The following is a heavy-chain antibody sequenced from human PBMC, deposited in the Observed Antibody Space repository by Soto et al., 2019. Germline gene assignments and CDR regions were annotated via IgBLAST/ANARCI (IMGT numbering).Heavy chain of an antibody. CDR2: LYWDDDK. CDR1: GFSFTTSGVG. Sequence: QITLKESGPTLVKPTQTLTLTCTFSGFSFTTSGVGVGWVRQPPGKALEWLALLYWDDDKRYSSSLKSRLTISKDPSKTQVVLTMTNMDPVDTATSYCAHRPGEGNGRASYYGMDVWGQGTTVTVSS. CDR3: AHRPGEGNGRASYYGMDV. D-gene: IGHD1-26*01. J-gene: IGHJ6*02. V-gene: IGHV2-5*02.